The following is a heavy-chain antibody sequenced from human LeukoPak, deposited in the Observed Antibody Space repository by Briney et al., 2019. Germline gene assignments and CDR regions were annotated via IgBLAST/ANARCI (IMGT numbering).Heavy chain of an antibody. J-gene: IGHJ3*02. CDR3: ARLYSSSWVDAFDI. V-gene: IGHV3-7*01. CDR2: IKLDDSEK. CDR1: GFTFSRFW. D-gene: IGHD6-13*01. Sequence: GGSLRLSCAASGFTFSRFWMSWVRQAPGKGLECVANIKLDDSEKYYVDSVKGRFTISRDNAKNSLFLQMNSLRAEDAAVYYCARLYSSSWVDAFDIWGQGTMVTVSS.